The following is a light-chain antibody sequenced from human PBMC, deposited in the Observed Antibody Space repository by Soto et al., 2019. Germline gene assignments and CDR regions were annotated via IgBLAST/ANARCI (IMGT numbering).Light chain of an antibody. Sequence: DIQMTQSPSSLFASVGDRVTITCRASQGIRESLGWYKQKPGIDPKRLIYSATTLQNGVPSRFSGTGSEMEFTLTISSLQPEDFATYFCVQHSDYPFTFGQGTSLDI. CDR3: VQHSDYPFT. V-gene: IGKV1-17*01. J-gene: IGKJ2*01. CDR1: QGIRES. CDR2: SAT.